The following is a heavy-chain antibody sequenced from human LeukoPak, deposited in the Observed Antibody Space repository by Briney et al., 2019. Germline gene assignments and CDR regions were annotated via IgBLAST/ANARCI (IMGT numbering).Heavy chain of an antibody. Sequence: GGYLRLSCAASGFTFSSYAMSWVRQAAGKGLEWVSAISGSGGSTYYADSVKGRFTISRDNSKNTLYLQMNSLRAEDTAVYYCARRWDYQTTDAFDIWGQGTMVTVSS. CDR1: GFTFSSYA. V-gene: IGHV3-23*01. CDR2: ISGSGGST. D-gene: IGHD1-7*01. CDR3: ARRWDYQTTDAFDI. J-gene: IGHJ3*02.